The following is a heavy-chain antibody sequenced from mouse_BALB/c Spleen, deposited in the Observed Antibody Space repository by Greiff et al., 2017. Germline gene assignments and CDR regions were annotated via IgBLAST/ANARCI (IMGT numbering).Heavy chain of an antibody. CDR3: ARGHYEFAY. Sequence: VQLQQSGAELVKPGASVKFSCTASGFNIKDTYLHWVKQRPEQGLEWIGRIDPANGNTKYDPKFQGKATITADTSSNTAYLQLSSLTSEDTAVYYCARGHYEFAYWGQGTLVTVSA. CDR1: GFNIKDTY. D-gene: IGHD1-1*01. J-gene: IGHJ3*01. CDR2: IDPANGNT. V-gene: IGHV14-3*02.